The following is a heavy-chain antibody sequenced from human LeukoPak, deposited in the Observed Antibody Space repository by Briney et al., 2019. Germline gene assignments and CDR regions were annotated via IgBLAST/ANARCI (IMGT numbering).Heavy chain of an antibody. Sequence: SETLSLTCSFSGYSTSSGYYWGWIRQPPGQGLEWIGNIYHSGSTYYNPSLKSRVTISVDTSKNQFSLKLSSVTAADTAVYYCAGDFWSGYYFRDWGQGILVTVSS. D-gene: IGHD3-3*01. CDR1: GYSTSSGYY. CDR2: IYHSGST. V-gene: IGHV4-38-2*02. CDR3: AGDFWSGYYFRD. J-gene: IGHJ4*02.